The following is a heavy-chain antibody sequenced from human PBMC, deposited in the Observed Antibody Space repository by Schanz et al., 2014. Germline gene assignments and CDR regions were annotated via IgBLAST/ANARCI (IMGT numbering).Heavy chain of an antibody. CDR3: ARDQASTH. V-gene: IGHV3-33*01. CDR1: GFTFSRSG. CDR2: IWFDGSNK. J-gene: IGHJ4*02. Sequence: VQLVESGGGLVQPGGSLRLSCAASGFTFSRSGMHWVRQAPGKGLEWVAIIWFDGSNKYYADSVKGRFTISRDDSKNTLHLQMNSLRSEDTAIYFCARDQASTHWGQGTPVTVSS.